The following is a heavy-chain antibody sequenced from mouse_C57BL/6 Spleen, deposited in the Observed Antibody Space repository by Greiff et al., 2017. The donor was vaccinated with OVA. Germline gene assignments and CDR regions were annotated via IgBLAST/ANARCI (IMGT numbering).Heavy chain of an antibody. Sequence: VQLQQPGTELVKPGASVKLSCKASGYTFTSYWMHWVKQRPGQGLEWIGNINPSNGGTNYNEKFKSKATLTVDKSSSTAYMQLSSLTSEDSAVYYCARSVITTVVATNYFDYWGKGTTLTVSS. J-gene: IGHJ2*01. CDR3: ARSVITTVVATNYFDY. V-gene: IGHV1-53*01. D-gene: IGHD1-1*01. CDR1: GYTFTSYW. CDR2: INPSNGGT.